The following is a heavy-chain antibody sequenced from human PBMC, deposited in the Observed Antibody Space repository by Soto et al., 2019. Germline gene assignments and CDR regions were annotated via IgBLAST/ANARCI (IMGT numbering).Heavy chain of an antibody. CDR3: ARDPARQNCAPVFDS. J-gene: IGHJ4*02. Sequence: ASVKVSCKTSGFTFTSYFNHWVRQAPGQGPEWMGMINPSGGITSFAQKFQGRVTMTRDTSTSTAYMELSDLRSEDTAVYYWARDPARQNCAPVFDSGGQGTRVTSPQ. D-gene: IGHD1-1*01. CDR2: INPSGGIT. CDR1: GFTFTSYF. V-gene: IGHV1-46*01.